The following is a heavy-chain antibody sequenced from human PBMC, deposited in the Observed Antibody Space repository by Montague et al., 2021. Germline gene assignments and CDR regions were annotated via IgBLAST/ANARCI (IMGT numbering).Heavy chain of an antibody. J-gene: IGHJ4*02. V-gene: IGHV6-1*01. CDR3: ARIPVGSKYYFEF. Sequence: CAISGDSDAGKEARCRWEKQTPERELDYEVIRYHMSERNNDYAESVKSRITIDPDTSKHQFSLHLNSGTPEDTSVYFCARIPVGSKYYFEFWGQGTLVTVCS. D-gene: IGHD2-2*01. CDR1: GDSDAGKEAR. CDR2: RYHMSERNN.